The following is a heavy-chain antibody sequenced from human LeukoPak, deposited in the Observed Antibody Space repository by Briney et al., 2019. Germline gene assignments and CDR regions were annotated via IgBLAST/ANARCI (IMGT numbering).Heavy chain of an antibody. V-gene: IGHV3-74*01. Sequence: GGSLRLSCAPSAFTLRNYWLHWVRQAPGKGLVWVSRINSEGSSTNYADSVKGRFPISRDNAKNTMYLQMNSLRDEETAVYYCVRGSHDFDYWGQGTLVTVSS. CDR2: INSEGSST. CDR3: VRGSHDFDY. J-gene: IGHJ4*02. CDR1: AFTLRNYW.